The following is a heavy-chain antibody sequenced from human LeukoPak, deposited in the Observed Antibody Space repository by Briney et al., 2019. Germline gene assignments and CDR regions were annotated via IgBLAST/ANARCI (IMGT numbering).Heavy chain of an antibody. Sequence: PSETLSLTCTVSGDSINSRRYHWGWIRQPPGKGLEWIGSIYHSGSTYYNPSLKSRVTISVDTSKNQFSLKLSSVTAADTAVYYCARGGGRHTMTKRYFDYWGQGTLVTVSS. J-gene: IGHJ4*02. V-gene: IGHV4-39*07. CDR2: IYHSGST. CDR3: ARGGGRHTMTKRYFDY. D-gene: IGHD3-22*01. CDR1: GDSINSRRYH.